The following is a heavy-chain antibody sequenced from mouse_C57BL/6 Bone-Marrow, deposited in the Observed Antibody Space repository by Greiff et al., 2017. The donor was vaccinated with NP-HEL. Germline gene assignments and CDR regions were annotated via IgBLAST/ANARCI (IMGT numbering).Heavy chain of an antibody. V-gene: IGHV2-5*01. Sequence: VKLVESGPGLVQPSQSLSITCTVSGFSLTSYGVHWVRQSPGKGLEWLGVIWRGGSTDYNAAFMSRLSITKDNSKSQVFFKMNSLQADDTAIYYCAKKGYGSSHWYFDVWGTGTTVTVSS. CDR3: AKKGYGSSHWYFDV. CDR2: IWRGGST. CDR1: GFSLTSYG. J-gene: IGHJ1*03. D-gene: IGHD1-1*01.